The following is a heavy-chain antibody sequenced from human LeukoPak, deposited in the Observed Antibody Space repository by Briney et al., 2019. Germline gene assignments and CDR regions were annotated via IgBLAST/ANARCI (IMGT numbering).Heavy chain of an antibody. CDR3: AKDYYYDSSGYYYGDAFDI. CDR1: GFTFSAYA. J-gene: IGHJ3*02. D-gene: IGHD3-22*01. Sequence: GGSLRLSCAASGFTFSAYAMAWVRQAQGKGLEWVSTISGSGGTTYSADSVKGRFTISRDNSKNILYLQVNSLRAGHTAVYYCAKDYYYDSSGYYYGDAFDIWGQGTMVTVSS. V-gene: IGHV3-23*01. CDR2: ISGSGGTT.